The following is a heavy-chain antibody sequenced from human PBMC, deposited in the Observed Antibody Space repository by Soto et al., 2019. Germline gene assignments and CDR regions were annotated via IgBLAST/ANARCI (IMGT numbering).Heavy chain of an antibody. CDR3: VRDADETAIVPAPWLV. V-gene: IGHV4-4*02. D-gene: IGHD2-21*02. J-gene: IGHJ6*02. CDR1: GGSISSSHW. CDR2: IYHSGST. Sequence: SETLSLTCAVSGGSISSSHWWGWVRQAPGKGLEWIGEIYHSGSTNYNPSLKSRITMSVDKSKNQFSVNLSSVTAADTAVYYCVRDADETAIVPAPWLVWGRGXMVTVSS.